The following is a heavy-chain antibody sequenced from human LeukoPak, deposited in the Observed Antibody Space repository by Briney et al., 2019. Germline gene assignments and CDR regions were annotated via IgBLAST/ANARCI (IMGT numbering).Heavy chain of an antibody. V-gene: IGHV3-64*01. CDR3: ARVDGYAFHI. CDR1: GFTFNNYA. Sequence: GSLRLSCAASGFTFNNYAMHWVRQAPGKGLEYVSAISSNGGTTYYANSVKGRFIISRDNSKNTLYLQMGSLRAEDMAVYYCARVDGYAFHIWGQGTMVTVSS. CDR2: ISSNGGTT. J-gene: IGHJ3*02.